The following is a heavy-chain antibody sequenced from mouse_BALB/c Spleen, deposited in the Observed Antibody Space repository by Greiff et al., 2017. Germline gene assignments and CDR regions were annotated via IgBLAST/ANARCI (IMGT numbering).Heavy chain of an antibody. CDR1: GYAFSSYW. Sequence: VQLQQSGAELVRPGSSVKISCKASGYAFSSYWMNWVKQRPGQGLEWIGQIYPGDGDTNYNGKFKGKATLTADKSSSTAYMQLSSLTSEDSAVYFCARSFYGSCAYWGQGTLVTVSA. D-gene: IGHD1-2*01. V-gene: IGHV1-80*01. CDR3: ARSFYGSCAY. J-gene: IGHJ3*01. CDR2: IYPGDGDT.